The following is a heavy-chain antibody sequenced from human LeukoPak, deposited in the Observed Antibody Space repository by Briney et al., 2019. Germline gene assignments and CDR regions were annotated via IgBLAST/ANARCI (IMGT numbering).Heavy chain of an antibody. J-gene: IGHJ6*04. Sequence: SVKVSCKASGGTFSRHPITWVRQAPGQGLEWMGGIVPLAGLANHAEKFQGRVAITADEPTNTVYMELNSLRPDDTAVYYCARVGPDYDLLTGYYSYYGMDVWGKGTTLTVSS. CDR2: IVPLAGLA. CDR3: ARVGPDYDLLTGYYSYYGMDV. CDR1: GGTFSRHP. V-gene: IGHV1-69*01. D-gene: IGHD3-9*01.